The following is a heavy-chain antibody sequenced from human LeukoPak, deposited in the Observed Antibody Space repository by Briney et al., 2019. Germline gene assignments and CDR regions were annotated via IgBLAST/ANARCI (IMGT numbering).Heavy chain of an antibody. Sequence: GGSLRLSCAASGFAFSSYAMTWVRQAPGKGLEWVSAISGSGGSTYSADSVKGRFTISRENSKNTLYLQMNSLRAEDTAVYYCAKNVAVAGITWFDYWGQGTLVTVSS. CDR2: ISGSGGST. D-gene: IGHD6-19*01. V-gene: IGHV3-23*01. J-gene: IGHJ4*02. CDR3: AKNVAVAGITWFDY. CDR1: GFAFSSYA.